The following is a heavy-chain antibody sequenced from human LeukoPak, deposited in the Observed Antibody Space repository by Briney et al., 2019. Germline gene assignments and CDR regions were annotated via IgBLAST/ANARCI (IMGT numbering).Heavy chain of an antibody. V-gene: IGHV3-21*01. J-gene: IGHJ1*01. CDR1: GFRFSDYD. CDR2: ICGRSSHV. CDR3: GRSFPPLRTSSAGDL. Sequence: PRGSLRHSSSPSGFRFSDYDIYWVRPAPGKSVERVSAICGRSSHVYYGESVKGRFTISRDNAKNALYLQLDSLGDEETAVYYCGRSFPPLRTSSAGDLWGQGTLGTVSS. D-gene: IGHD3-16*01.